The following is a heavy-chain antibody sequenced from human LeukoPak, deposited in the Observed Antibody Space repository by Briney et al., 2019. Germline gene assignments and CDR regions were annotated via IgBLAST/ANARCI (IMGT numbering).Heavy chain of an antibody. D-gene: IGHD2-15*01. CDR2: IYYSGST. CDR3: ARGGTPADY. CDR1: AGSISSYY. V-gene: IGHV4-59*12. Sequence: PSETLSLTCTVSAGSISSYYWSWIRQPPGKGLECIGYIYYSGSTNYNPSLKSRVTISVDTSKNQFSLKLSSVTAADTAVYYCARGGTPADYWGQGTLVTVSS. J-gene: IGHJ4*02.